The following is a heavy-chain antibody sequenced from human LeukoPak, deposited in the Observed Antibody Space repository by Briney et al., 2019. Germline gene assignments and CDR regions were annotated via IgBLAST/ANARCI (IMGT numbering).Heavy chain of an antibody. Sequence: ASVKVSCKVSGYSGIELDMHWVRQAPGKGLEWMGGFDREDGGTISARKFQGRVTMTEDTSTDTAYMELSSLTSEDTAVYYCATHTISGVVTYAFQMWGRGTLVTVSS. CDR3: ATHTISGVVTYAFQM. CDR2: FDREDGGT. D-gene: IGHD3-3*01. CDR1: GYSGIELD. J-gene: IGHJ3*02. V-gene: IGHV1-24*01.